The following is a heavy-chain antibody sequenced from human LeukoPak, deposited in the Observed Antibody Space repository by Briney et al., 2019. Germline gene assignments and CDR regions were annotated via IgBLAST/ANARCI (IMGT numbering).Heavy chain of an antibody. Sequence: PGGSLRLSCEASGSGFTFGNLGMSWVRQAPGKGLEWLSGISGSGYYTYYADSVKGRFTISRDNSKNTLYTETNTLRAEKTAVYYRAKDGSWGDYYFYFYMDVWGKGTTVTVS. D-gene: IGHD3-16*01. CDR3: AKDGSWGDYYFYFYMDV. CDR1: GSGFTFGNLG. J-gene: IGHJ6*03. CDR2: ISGSGYYT. V-gene: IGHV3-23*01.